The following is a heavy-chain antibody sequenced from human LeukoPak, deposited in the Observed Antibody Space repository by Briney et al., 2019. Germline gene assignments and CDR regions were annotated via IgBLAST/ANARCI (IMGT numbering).Heavy chain of an antibody. CDR2: IIPILGIA. D-gene: IGHD1-26*01. V-gene: IGHV1-69*04. CDR1: GGTFSSYA. Sequence: GASVKVSCKASGGTFSSYAISWVRQAPGQGLEWMGRIIPILGIANYAQKFQGRVTITADKSTSTAYMELSSLRSEDTAVYYCARSSVGATPAADFDYWGQGTLVTASS. CDR3: ARSSVGATPAADFDY. J-gene: IGHJ4*02.